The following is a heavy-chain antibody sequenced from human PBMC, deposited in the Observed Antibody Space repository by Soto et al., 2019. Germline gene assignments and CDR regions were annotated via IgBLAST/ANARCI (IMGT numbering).Heavy chain of an antibody. V-gene: IGHV3-21*01. D-gene: IGHD2-15*01. CDR3: ARDRGYDAHDYYYNAMDV. CDR1: GFAFRTYT. J-gene: IGHJ6*02. CDR2: IRGFSPYT. Sequence: GGSLRLSCISSGFAFRTYTMNWVRQAPGKGLEWVSGIRGFSPYTFYAESVKGRFTISRDNAKNSLYLQMNSLRAEDTAVYYCARDRGYDAHDYYYNAMDVWGQGTTVTVS.